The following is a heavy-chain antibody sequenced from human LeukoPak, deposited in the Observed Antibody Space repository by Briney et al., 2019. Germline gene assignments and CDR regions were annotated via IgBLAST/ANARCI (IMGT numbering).Heavy chain of an antibody. CDR3: ASTADYGGNSIRTFDY. J-gene: IGHJ4*02. D-gene: IGHD4-23*01. V-gene: IGHV3-21*01. Sequence: PGGSLRLSCAASGFTFSNYIMNWVRQAPGKGLEWVSSMSSSSSYIYYADSVKGRFSISRDNAKNSLYLEMNSLRAEDTAVYYCASTADYGGNSIRTFDYWGQGTLVTVSS. CDR2: MSSSSSYI. CDR1: GFTFSNYI.